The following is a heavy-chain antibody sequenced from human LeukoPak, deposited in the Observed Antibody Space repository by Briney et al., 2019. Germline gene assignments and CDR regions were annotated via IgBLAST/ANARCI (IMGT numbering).Heavy chain of an antibody. CDR2: IYYSGST. CDR3: ARGGTAISSL. J-gene: IGHJ4*02. Sequence: PSETLSLTCTVSGGSISSYYWSWIRQPPGRGLEWIGYIYYSGSTNYNPSLKSRVTISVDTSKNQFSLKLSSVTAADTAVYYCARGGTAISSLWGQGTLVTVSS. V-gene: IGHV4-59*01. D-gene: IGHD5-18*01. CDR1: GGSISSYY.